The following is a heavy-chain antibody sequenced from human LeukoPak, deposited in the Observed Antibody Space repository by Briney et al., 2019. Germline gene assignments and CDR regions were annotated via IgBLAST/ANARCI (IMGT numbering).Heavy chain of an antibody. Sequence: GGSLRLSCAASGFTFSNYGMHWVRQAPGKGLEWVAVIYYDGSNKDYADSVKGRFTISRDNSKNTLYLQMSSLRAEDTAVYYCARSSGAGITPFDYWGQGTLDTVSS. CDR2: IYYDGSNK. CDR1: GFTFSNYG. J-gene: IGHJ4*02. CDR3: ARSSGAGITPFDY. D-gene: IGHD1-20*01. V-gene: IGHV3-33*01.